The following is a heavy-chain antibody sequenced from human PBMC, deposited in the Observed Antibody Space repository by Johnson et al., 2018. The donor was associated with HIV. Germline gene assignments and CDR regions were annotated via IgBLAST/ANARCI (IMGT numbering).Heavy chain of an antibody. D-gene: IGHD4-17*01. Sequence: VQLVESGGGLVQPGGSLRLSCAASGFTFSGYWVYWVRQAPGKGLVWVSRINPDGSSTDYADSVKGRFTISRDNAKNTLYLQMNSLRAEDTAVYYCARGRKTVTTVRPSAFDIWGQGTMVTVSS. CDR3: ARGRKTVTTVRPSAFDI. J-gene: IGHJ3*02. CDR2: INPDGSST. CDR1: GFTFSGYW. V-gene: IGHV3-74*02.